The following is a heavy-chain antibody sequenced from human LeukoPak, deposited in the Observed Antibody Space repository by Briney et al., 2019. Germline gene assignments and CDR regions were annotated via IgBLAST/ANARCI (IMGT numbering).Heavy chain of an antibody. CDR1: RFTFSSYS. CDR3: ARADGYYYYYYMDV. J-gene: IGHJ6*03. Sequence: GGSLRLSCAASRFTFSSYSMNWVRQAPGKGLEWVSSISSSSSYIYYADSVKGRFTISRDNAKNSLYLQMNSLRAEDTAVYYCARADGYYYYYYMDVWGKGTTVTVSS. V-gene: IGHV3-21*01. CDR2: ISSSSSYI.